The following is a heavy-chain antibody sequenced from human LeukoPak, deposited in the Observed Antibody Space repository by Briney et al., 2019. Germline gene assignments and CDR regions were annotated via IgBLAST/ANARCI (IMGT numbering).Heavy chain of an antibody. CDR3: ASAPSYDSSGSYYFDY. D-gene: IGHD3-22*01. V-gene: IGHV4-34*01. Sequence: SETLSLTRAVYGGSFSGSYWSWIRQPPGKGLEWIGEINHSGSTNYNPSLKSRVIISVDTSKNQFSLKLSSVTAADTAVYYCASAPSYDSSGSYYFDYWGQGTLVTVSS. J-gene: IGHJ4*02. CDR1: GGSFSGSY. CDR2: INHSGST.